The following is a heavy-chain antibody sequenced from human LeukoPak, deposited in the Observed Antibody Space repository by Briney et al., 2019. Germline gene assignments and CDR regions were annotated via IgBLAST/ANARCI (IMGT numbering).Heavy chain of an antibody. J-gene: IGHJ4*02. Sequence: GGSLRLFCAASGFTFSSYEMNWVRQAPGKGLEWVSYISSSGSTIYYADSVKGRFTISRDNAKNSLYLQMNSLRAEDTAVYYCARDSSYCSGGSCYPDYWGQGTLVTVSS. CDR1: GFTFSSYE. CDR2: ISSSGSTI. V-gene: IGHV3-48*03. D-gene: IGHD2-15*01. CDR3: ARDSSYCSGGSCYPDY.